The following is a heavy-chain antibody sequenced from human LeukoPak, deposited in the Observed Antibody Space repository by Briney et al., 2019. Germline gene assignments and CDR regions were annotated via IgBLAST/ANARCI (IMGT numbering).Heavy chain of an antibody. V-gene: IGHV3-23*01. Sequence: PGESLRLSCAASGFTFSSFAMTWVRQAPGKGLEWVSAISGSGASTYYADSVKGRFTISRDNSKNTLYLQMNSLRAEDTAVYYCAKGRGSPYYFEYWGQGTLVTVSS. J-gene: IGHJ4*02. CDR2: ISGSGAST. CDR3: AKGRGSPYYFEY. CDR1: GFTFSSFA. D-gene: IGHD1-26*01.